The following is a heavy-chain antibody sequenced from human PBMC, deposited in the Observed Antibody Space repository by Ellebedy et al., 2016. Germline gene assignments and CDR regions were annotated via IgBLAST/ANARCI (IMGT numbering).Heavy chain of an antibody. J-gene: IGHJ4*02. CDR1: GFSLSPSGLG. Sequence: SGPTLVKPTQTLTLTCTFSGFSLSPSGLGVAWIRPPPGKALEWLALIYWNDDKRFSPSLQIRLAISKDSSNNQVVLTMTNMDPVDTATYYCAHTGPLHTFVRGVLPTPSPSFDFWGQGSLVTVSS. CDR3: AHTGPLHTFVRGVLPTPSPSFDF. D-gene: IGHD3-10*01. V-gene: IGHV2-5*01. CDR2: IYWNDDK.